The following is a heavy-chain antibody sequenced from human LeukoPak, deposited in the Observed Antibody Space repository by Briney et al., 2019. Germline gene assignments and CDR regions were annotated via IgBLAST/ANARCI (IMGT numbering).Heavy chain of an antibody. CDR2: INPNSGGT. CDR1: GYTFTGYY. J-gene: IGHJ4*02. D-gene: IGHD1-26*01. V-gene: IGHV1-2*02. CDR3: ARDSGSYTYPDY. Sequence: ASVKVSCKASGYTFTGYYMHWVRQAPGQGLEWMGWINPNSGGTNYAQKFQGMVTMTRDTSISTAYMELSRLRSDDTAVYYCARDSGSYTYPDYWGQGTLVTVSS.